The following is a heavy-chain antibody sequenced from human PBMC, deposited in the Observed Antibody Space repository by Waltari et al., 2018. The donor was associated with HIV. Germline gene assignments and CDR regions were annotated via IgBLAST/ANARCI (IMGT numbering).Heavy chain of an antibody. Sequence: VQLQESGPGLVKPSQTLSLTCTVPGGSITSGSYYWSWIRQPAGKGLELIGRIYTSGSTNYNPSLKSRVTISVDTSKNQFSLKLRSVTAADTAVYYCARAYYDFWSGTGSSGNWFDPWGQGTLVTVSS. J-gene: IGHJ5*02. CDR1: GGSITSGSYY. CDR3: ARAYYDFWSGTGSSGNWFDP. D-gene: IGHD3-3*01. CDR2: IYTSGST. V-gene: IGHV4-61*02.